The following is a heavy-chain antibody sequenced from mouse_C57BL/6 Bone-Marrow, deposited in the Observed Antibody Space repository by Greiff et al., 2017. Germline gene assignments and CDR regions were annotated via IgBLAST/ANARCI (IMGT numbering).Heavy chain of an antibody. CDR1: GFNIKNTY. CDR3: ARDVYYGSSYGWFAY. CDR2: IDPANGNT. J-gene: IGHJ3*01. D-gene: IGHD1-1*01. Sequence: VQLQQSVAELVRPGASVKLSCTASGFNIKNTYMHWVKQRPEQGLEWIGRIDPANGNTKYAPKFQGKATITADNSSNTAYLQLRSLTSEDTAIYYCARDVYYGSSYGWFAYWGQGTLVTVSA. V-gene: IGHV14-3*01.